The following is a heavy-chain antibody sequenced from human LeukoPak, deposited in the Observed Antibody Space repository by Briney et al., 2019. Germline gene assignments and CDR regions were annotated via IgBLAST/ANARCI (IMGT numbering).Heavy chain of an antibody. V-gene: IGHV3-43*02. CDR3: AKETYRNSYSDFDY. J-gene: IGHJ4*02. Sequence: GGSLRLSCAASGFTFDDYAIHWVRQLPGKGLEWVSVISGDGERTDYADSVRGRFTVSRDNSKNSLYLQMNSLRSEDTALYYCAKETYRNSYSDFDYWGQGTLVTVSS. CDR1: GFTFDDYA. D-gene: IGHD4-11*01. CDR2: ISGDGERT.